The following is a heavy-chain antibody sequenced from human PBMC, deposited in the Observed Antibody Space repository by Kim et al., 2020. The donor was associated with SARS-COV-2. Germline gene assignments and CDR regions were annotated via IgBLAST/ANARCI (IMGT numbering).Heavy chain of an antibody. V-gene: IGHV3-23*01. Sequence: GSGGSTYHSDSVKGRFTISRDNSKNTLYLQMNSLRAEDTAVYYCAATATLWGQGTMVTVSS. J-gene: IGHJ3*01. CDR3: AATATL. CDR2: GSGGST.